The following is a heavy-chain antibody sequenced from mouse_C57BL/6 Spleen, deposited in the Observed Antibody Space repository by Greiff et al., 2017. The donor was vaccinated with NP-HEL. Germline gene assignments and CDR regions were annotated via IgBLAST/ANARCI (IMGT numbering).Heavy chain of an antibody. CDR3: ARREDPYYYARDY. CDR1: GYTFTSYW. V-gene: IGHV1-69*01. J-gene: IGHJ4*01. Sequence: VQLQQPGAELVMPGASVKLSCKASGYTFTSYWMHWVKQRPGQGLEWIGEIDPSDSYTNYNQKFKGKSTLTVDKSSSTAYMQLSSLTSEDSAVYYCARREDPYYYARDYWGQGTSVTVSS. CDR2: IDPSDSYT.